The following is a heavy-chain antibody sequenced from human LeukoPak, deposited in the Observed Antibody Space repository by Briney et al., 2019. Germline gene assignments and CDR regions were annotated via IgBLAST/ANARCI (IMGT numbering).Heavy chain of an antibody. CDR2: IYHSGST. V-gene: IGHV4-4*02. CDR1: GGSISSSNW. D-gene: IGHD3-22*01. CDR3: ARATYYYDSSGYYSTTPKGPSLFDY. Sequence: SETLSLTCAVSGGSISSSNWWSWVRQPPGKGLEWIGEIYHSGSTNYNPSLKSRVTISVDKSKNQFSLKLSSVTAADTAVYYCARATYYYDSSGYYSTTPKGPSLFDYWGQGTLVTVSS. J-gene: IGHJ4*02.